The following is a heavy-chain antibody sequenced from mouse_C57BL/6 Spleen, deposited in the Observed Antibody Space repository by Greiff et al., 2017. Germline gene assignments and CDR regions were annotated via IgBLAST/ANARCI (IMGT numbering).Heavy chain of an antibody. J-gene: IGHJ2*01. D-gene: IGHD3-1*01. V-gene: IGHV1-63*01. Sequence: QVHVKQSGAELVRPGTSVKMSCKASGYTFTNYWIGWAKQRPGHGLEWIGDIYPGGGYTNYNEKFKGKATLTADKSSSTAYMQFSSLTSEDSAIYYCARSGADGGYFDYWGQGTTLTVSS. CDR1: GYTFTNYW. CDR2: IYPGGGYT. CDR3: ARSGADGGYFDY.